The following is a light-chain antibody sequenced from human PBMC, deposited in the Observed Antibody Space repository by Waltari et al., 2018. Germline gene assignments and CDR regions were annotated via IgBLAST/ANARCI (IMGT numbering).Light chain of an antibody. CDR1: NIESKS. V-gene: IGLV3-21*02. CDR3: QVWDSSDDYEV. CDR2: NDD. Sequence: SYVLTQPPSVSVAPGQTATITCGGNNIESKSVHWYQQKPGQAPVVVVYNDDHRPSGIPARFSGADSGNTATLTITRVEAGDEADYYCQVWDSSDDYEVFGGGTKLTVL. J-gene: IGLJ2*01.